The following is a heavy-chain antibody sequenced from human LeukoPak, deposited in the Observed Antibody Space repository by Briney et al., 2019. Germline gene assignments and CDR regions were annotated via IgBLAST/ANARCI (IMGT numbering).Heavy chain of an antibody. V-gene: IGHV3-48*01. J-gene: IGHJ4*02. D-gene: IGHD3-22*01. CDR3: AKVLTIVVVPASRSPSDY. Sequence: PGGSLRLSCAASGFTFSSYNMNWVRQAPGKGLEWVSYISSSSNTIYYADSVKGRFTISRDNAKNSLYLQMNSLRAEDTAVYYCAKVLTIVVVPASRSPSDYWGQGTLVTVSS. CDR2: ISSSSNTI. CDR1: GFTFSSYN.